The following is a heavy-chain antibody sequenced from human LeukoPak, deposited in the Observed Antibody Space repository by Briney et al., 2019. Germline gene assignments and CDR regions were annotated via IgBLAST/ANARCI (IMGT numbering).Heavy chain of an antibody. CDR2: IYYSGST. CDR3: ANRGYSYALDAFDI. CDR1: GGSISSYY. J-gene: IGHJ3*02. Sequence: SETLSLTCTVSGGSISSYYWSWIRQPPGKGLEWIGYIYYSGSTNYNPSLKSRVTISVDTSKNQFSLKLSSVTAPDTAVYYCANRGYSYALDAFDIWGQGTMVTVSS. V-gene: IGHV4-59*01. D-gene: IGHD5-18*01.